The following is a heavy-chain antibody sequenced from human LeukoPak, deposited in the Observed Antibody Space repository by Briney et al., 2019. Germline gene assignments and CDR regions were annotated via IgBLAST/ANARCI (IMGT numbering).Heavy chain of an antibody. CDR3: ARLWELRRDNWFDP. D-gene: IGHD1-26*01. V-gene: IGHV3-23*01. Sequence: PGGSLRLSCAASGFTFSSYAMSWVRQAPGKGLEWVSAISGSGGSTYYADSVKGRFTISRDNSKNTLYLQMNSLRAEDTAVYYCARLWELRRDNWFDPWGQGTLVTVSS. CDR2: ISGSGGST. CDR1: GFTFSSYA. J-gene: IGHJ5*02.